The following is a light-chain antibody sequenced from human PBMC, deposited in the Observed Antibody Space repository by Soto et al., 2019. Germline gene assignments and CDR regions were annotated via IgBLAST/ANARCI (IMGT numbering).Light chain of an antibody. CDR1: QSVSSY. J-gene: IGKJ5*01. Sequence: EIVLTQSPATLSLSPGERATLSCRASQSVSSYLAWYQQKPGQAPRLLXYDASNRATGIPARFSGSGSGTDLTLTISSLETEDFAVYYCQQRSNWPSITFGQGTRLEIK. CDR2: DAS. CDR3: QQRSNWPSIT. V-gene: IGKV3-11*01.